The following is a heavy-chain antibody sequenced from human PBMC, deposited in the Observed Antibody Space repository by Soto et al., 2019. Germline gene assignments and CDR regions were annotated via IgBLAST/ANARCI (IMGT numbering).Heavy chain of an antibody. CDR1: GGSISSGGYY. D-gene: IGHD6-13*01. CDR3: AREAAAGTPYYFDY. V-gene: IGHV4-31*03. Sequence: SETLSLTCTVSGGSISSGGYYWSWIRQHPGKGLEWIGYIYYSGSTNYNPSFKSRVTISVDTSKNQFSLKLSSVTAADTAVYYCAREAAAGTPYYFDYWGQGTLVTVSS. CDR2: IYYSGST. J-gene: IGHJ4*02.